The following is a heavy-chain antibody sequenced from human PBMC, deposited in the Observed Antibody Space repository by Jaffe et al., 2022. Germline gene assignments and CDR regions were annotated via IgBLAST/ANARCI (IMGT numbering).Heavy chain of an antibody. CDR3: ANERGIMITFGGVPPDY. D-gene: IGHD3-16*01. CDR1: GFTFSSYG. V-gene: IGHV3-30*02. CDR2: IRYDGSNK. J-gene: IGHJ4*02. Sequence: QVQLVESGGGVVQPGGSLRLSCAASGFTFSSYGMHWVRQAPGKGLEWVAFIRYDGSNKYYADSVKGRFTISRDNSKNTLYLQMNSLRAEDTAVYYCANERGIMITFGGVPPDYWGQGTLVTVSS.